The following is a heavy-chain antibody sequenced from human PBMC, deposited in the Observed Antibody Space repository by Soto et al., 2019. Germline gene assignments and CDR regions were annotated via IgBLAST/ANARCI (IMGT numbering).Heavy chain of an antibody. Sequence: GGSLRLSCAASGFTFSSYGMHWVRQAPGKGLEWVAVISYDGSNKYYADSVKGRFTISRDNSKNTLYLQMNSLRAEDTAVYYCAKDADIVVVPAAPNMDVWGKGTTVTVSS. CDR2: ISYDGSNK. J-gene: IGHJ6*03. V-gene: IGHV3-30*18. CDR1: GFTFSSYG. D-gene: IGHD2-2*01. CDR3: AKDADIVVVPAAPNMDV.